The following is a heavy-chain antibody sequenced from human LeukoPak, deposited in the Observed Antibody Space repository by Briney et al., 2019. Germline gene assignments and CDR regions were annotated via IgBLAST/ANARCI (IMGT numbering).Heavy chain of an antibody. CDR3: AKHSSGITVAGTIQY. Sequence: GGSLRLSCSASEFTFNNYGMHWVRQAPGKGLEWVALISKDGSNEYYADSVKGRFTISRDNSKNTLDLQMSSLRADDTAVYYCAKHSSGITVAGTIQYWGQGTLVTVSS. J-gene: IGHJ4*02. CDR2: ISKDGSNE. V-gene: IGHV3-30*18. CDR1: EFTFNNYG. D-gene: IGHD6-19*01.